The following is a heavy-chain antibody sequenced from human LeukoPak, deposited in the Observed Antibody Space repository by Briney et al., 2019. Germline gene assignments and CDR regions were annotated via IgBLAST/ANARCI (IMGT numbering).Heavy chain of an antibody. V-gene: IGHV5-51*01. J-gene: IGHJ4*02. CDR1: GYSFSKYW. Sequence: ESLKISCKGSGYSFSKYWIGWGRRMPGKGLEWMGIIYPGDSDTTYSPSFQGQVTISADKSISTAYLQWSSLKASDTAMYYCARHGIGYYFDYWRQGALVTVSS. D-gene: IGHD1-1*01. CDR3: ARHGIGYYFDY. CDR2: IYPGDSDT.